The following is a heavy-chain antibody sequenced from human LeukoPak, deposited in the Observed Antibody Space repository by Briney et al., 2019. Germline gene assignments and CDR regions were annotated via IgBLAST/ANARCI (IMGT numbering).Heavy chain of an antibody. J-gene: IGHJ5*02. CDR3: ARVQLLWFGETDWFDP. Sequence: SETLCLTCAVYGGSFSGYYWSWIRQPPGKGLEWIGEINHSGSTNYNPSLKSRVTISVDTSKNQFSLKLSSVTAADTAVYYCARVQLLWFGETDWFDPWGQGTLVTVSS. D-gene: IGHD3-10*01. V-gene: IGHV4-34*01. CDR1: GGSFSGYY. CDR2: INHSGST.